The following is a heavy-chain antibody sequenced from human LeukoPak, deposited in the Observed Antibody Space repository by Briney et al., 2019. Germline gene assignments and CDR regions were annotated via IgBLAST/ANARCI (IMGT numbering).Heavy chain of an antibody. Sequence: TGGSLRLSCAASGFTFSDYYMSWIRQAPGKGLEWVSYISSSGSTIYYADSVKGRFTISRDNAKNSLYLQMNSLRAEDTAVYYCARYYDNSGYYPHFDYWGQGTLVTVSS. CDR2: ISSSGSTI. D-gene: IGHD3-22*01. V-gene: IGHV3-11*01. CDR1: GFTFSDYY. J-gene: IGHJ4*02. CDR3: ARYYDNSGYYPHFDY.